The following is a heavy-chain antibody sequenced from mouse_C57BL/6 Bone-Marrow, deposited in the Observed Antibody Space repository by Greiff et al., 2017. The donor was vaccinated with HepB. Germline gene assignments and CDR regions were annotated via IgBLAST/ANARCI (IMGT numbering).Heavy chain of an antibody. D-gene: IGHD1-1*01. CDR1: GYTFTSYG. V-gene: IGHV1-81*01. CDR3: ARLDYYYGSSSLAGFAY. CDR2: IYPRSGNT. J-gene: IGHJ3*01. Sequence: QVQLQQSGAELARPGASVKLSCKASGYTFTSYGISWVKQRTGQGLEWIGEIYPRSGNTYYNEKFKGKATLTADKSSSTAYMELRSLTSEDSAVYFCARLDYYYGSSSLAGFAYWGQGTLVTVSA.